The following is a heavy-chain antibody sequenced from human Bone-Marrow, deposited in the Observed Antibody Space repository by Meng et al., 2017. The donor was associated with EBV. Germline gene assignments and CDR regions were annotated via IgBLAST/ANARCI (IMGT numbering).Heavy chain of an antibody. Sequence: QLQMQESGPGLVMLSEXLSLTCTVPGDSISSFYYGGWIRQPPGRGLEWIGSVHYTGSTYYSPSLKSRVTVSVDTSKNQFSLRLTSVTAADTAVYYCARPFPSWQSPRLDPFGAWGQGTLVTVSS. CDR3: ARPFPSWQSPRLDPFGA. D-gene: IGHD6-19*01. CDR1: GDSISSFYY. CDR2: VHYTGST. J-gene: IGHJ5*02. V-gene: IGHV4-39*01.